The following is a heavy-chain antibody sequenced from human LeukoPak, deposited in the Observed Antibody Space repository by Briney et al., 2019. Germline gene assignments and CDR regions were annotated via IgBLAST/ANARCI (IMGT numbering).Heavy chain of an antibody. CDR2: IKQDGSEK. D-gene: IGHD2-15*01. Sequence: GGSLRLSCAASGFTFSSYEMNWVRPAPGKGLEWVANIKQDGSEKYYVDSVKGRFTISRDNAENSLYLQMNTLRAEDTAVYYCARACSGGGCWTRSSFDYWGQGTLVTVSS. V-gene: IGHV3-7*04. J-gene: IGHJ4*02. CDR3: ARACSGGGCWTRSSFDY. CDR1: GFTFSSYE.